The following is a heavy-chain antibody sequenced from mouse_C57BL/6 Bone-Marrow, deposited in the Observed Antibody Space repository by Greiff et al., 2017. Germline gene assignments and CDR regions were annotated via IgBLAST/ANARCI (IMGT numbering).Heavy chain of an antibody. J-gene: IGHJ4*01. CDR1: GYTFTSYG. Sequence: QVQLQQSGAELARPGASVKLSCKASGYTFTSYGISWVKQRTGQGLEWIGEIYPRSGNTYYNEKFKGKATLTADKSSSTAYMELRSLKSEDSAVYFCARLLFRLWGAMDYWGQGTSVTVSS. CDR3: ARLLFRLWGAMDY. CDR2: IYPRSGNT. V-gene: IGHV1-81*01. D-gene: IGHD6-5*01.